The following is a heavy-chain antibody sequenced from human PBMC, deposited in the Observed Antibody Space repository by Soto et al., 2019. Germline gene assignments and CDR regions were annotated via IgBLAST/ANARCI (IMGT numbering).Heavy chain of an antibody. CDR1: GYTFTSYD. Sequence: ASVKVSCKASGYTFTSYDINWVRQATGQGLEWMGWMNPNSVNTGYAQKFQGRVTMTRNSSISTAYMELSSLRSEDTAVYYCARVPYSSGWYVDYWGQGTLVTVSS. D-gene: IGHD6-19*01. CDR3: ARVPYSSGWYVDY. J-gene: IGHJ4*02. V-gene: IGHV1-8*01. CDR2: MNPNSVNT.